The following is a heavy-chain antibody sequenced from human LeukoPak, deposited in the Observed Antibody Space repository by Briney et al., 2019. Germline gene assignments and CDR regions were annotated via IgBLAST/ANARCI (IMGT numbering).Heavy chain of an antibody. D-gene: IGHD3-10*01. CDR3: ASDVGD. J-gene: IGHJ4*02. V-gene: IGHV3-74*01. Sequence: GGSLRLSCAASGFSISSYWMHWVRQDPGKRLVWVSRISGDGSTTTYADSVKGRFTISRDIAKNTLYLQMGSLRAEDTAVYYCASDVGDWGQGTLVTVSS. CDR2: ISGDGSTT. CDR1: GFSISSYW.